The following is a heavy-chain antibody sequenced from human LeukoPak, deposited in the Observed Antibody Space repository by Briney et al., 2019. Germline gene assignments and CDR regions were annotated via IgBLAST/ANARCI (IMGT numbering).Heavy chain of an antibody. Sequence: SETLSLTCTISGGSISSYYWNWIRQPPGKGLEWIGYFYYSGNTNYNPSPKSRLTISLDTSKNQFSLKLSSVTAADTAVYYCASARVVDTPMSYYMDVWGKGTTVTVSS. D-gene: IGHD5-18*01. V-gene: IGHV4-59*01. J-gene: IGHJ6*03. CDR2: FYYSGNT. CDR3: ASARVVDTPMSYYMDV. CDR1: GGSISSYY.